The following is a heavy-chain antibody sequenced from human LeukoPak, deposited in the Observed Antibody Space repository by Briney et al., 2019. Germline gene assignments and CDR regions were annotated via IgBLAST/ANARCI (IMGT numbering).Heavy chain of an antibody. CDR2: ISGSGGNT. V-gene: IGHV3-23*01. CDR1: GFTFSNYA. Sequence: PGGSLRLSCAASGFTFSNYAMSWVREAPGKGLEWVSGISGSGGNTNYAHSVNGRFTISRDNSKNTLYVQMNSLRAEDTAIYYCAKDRGAYFFDYWGQGTLVTDSS. J-gene: IGHJ4*02. D-gene: IGHD2/OR15-2a*01. CDR3: AKDRGAYFFDY.